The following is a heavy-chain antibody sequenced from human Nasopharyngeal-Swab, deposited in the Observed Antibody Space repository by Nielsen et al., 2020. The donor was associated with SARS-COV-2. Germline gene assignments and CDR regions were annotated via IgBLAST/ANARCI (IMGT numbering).Heavy chain of an antibody. CDR1: GFSFTSSW. CDR3: ARQVWDEYYFDH. J-gene: IGHJ4*02. Sequence: GGSLRLSCEVSGFSFTSSWITWVRQMPGKGLEWMGRMDPSDSYAKYSPSFQGHVTFSFDKSISTAYLQWGSLKASDTAMYYCARQVWDEYYFDHWGQGILVTVSS. CDR2: MDPSDSYA. V-gene: IGHV5-10-1*01. D-gene: IGHD1-26*01.